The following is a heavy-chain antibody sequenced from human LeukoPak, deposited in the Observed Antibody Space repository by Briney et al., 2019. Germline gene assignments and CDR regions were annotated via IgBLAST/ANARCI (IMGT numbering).Heavy chain of an antibody. CDR2: INHSGST. J-gene: IGHJ4*02. Sequence: SETLSLTCAVYGGSFSGYYWSWIRQPPGKGLEWIGEINHSGSTNYNPSLKSRVTISVDTSKNQFSLKLSSVTAADTAVYYCANRARYSSSRPENWGQGTLVTVSS. D-gene: IGHD6-13*01. V-gene: IGHV4-34*01. CDR3: ANRARYSSSRPEN. CDR1: GGSFSGYY.